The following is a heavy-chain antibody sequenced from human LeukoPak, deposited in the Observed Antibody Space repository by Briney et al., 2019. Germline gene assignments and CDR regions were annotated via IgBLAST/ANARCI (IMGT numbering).Heavy chain of an antibody. J-gene: IGHJ5*02. V-gene: IGHV1-2*02. CDR1: GYIFTGYY. CDR2: INAKNGGT. D-gene: IGHD2-2*01. CDR3: ARVQYQLLFEGNWFDP. Sequence: ASVKVSCKASGYIFTGYYMHWVRQAPGQGLEWMGWINAKNGGTNYAQKFQGRVTMTRDTSISTAYMELSRLSSDDTAVYYCARVQYQLLFEGNWFDPWGQGTLVTVSS.